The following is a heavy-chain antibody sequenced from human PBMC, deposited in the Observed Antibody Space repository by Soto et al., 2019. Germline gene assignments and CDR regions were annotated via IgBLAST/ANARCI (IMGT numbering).Heavy chain of an antibody. J-gene: IGHJ4*02. V-gene: IGHV4-34*01. CDR2: INHSGST. CDR3: ARVLGHDYGDYAGYYFDY. D-gene: IGHD4-17*01. CDR1: GGSFSGYY. Sequence: SETLSPTCAVYGGSFSGYYWSWIRQLPGKGLEWIGEINHSGSTNYNPSLKSRVTISVDTSKNQFSLKLSSVTAADTAVYYCARVLGHDYGDYAGYYFDYWGQGTLVTVSS.